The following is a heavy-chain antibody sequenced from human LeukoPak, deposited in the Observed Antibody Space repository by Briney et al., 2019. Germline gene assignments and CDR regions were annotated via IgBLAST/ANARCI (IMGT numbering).Heavy chain of an antibody. Sequence: SETLSLTCTVSGGSISSYYWSWIRQPPGKGLEWIGYIYYSGNTNYNPSLKSRVTISVDTSKNQFSLKLSSVTAADTAVYYCAREVAGRADYYGSGSLAVIDYWGQGTLVTVSS. J-gene: IGHJ4*02. CDR1: GGSISSYY. D-gene: IGHD3-10*01. CDR3: AREVAGRADYYGSGSLAVIDY. V-gene: IGHV4-59*12. CDR2: IYYSGNT.